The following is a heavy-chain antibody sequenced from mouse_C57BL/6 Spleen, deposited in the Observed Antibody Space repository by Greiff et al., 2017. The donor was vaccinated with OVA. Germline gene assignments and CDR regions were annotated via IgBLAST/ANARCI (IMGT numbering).Heavy chain of an antibody. CDR3: ASYSNLWFAY. V-gene: IGHV5-6*01. J-gene: IGHJ3*01. D-gene: IGHD2-5*01. CDR1: GFTFSSYG. CDR2: ISSGGSYT. Sequence: EVMLVESGGDLVKPGGSLKLSCAASGFTFSSYGMSWVRQTPDKRLEWVATISSGGSYTYYPDSVKGRFTISRDNAKNTLYLQMSSLKSEDTAMYYCASYSNLWFAYWGQGTLVTVSA.